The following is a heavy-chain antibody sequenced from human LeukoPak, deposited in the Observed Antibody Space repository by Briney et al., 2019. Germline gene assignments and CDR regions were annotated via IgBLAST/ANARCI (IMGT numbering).Heavy chain of an antibody. D-gene: IGHD2-21*01. V-gene: IGHV4-34*01. CDR2: INHVGNT. CDR1: GGSFSGYY. CDR3: VRGIPRFDS. J-gene: IGHJ3*01. Sequence: NTSETLSLTCAVYGGSFSGYYWNWIRQPPGKGLEWIGEINHVGNTNYNPSLKSRVTMSVDTSKNQFSLKLNSMTAADTAVYYCVRGIPRFDSWGQGTMVSVSS.